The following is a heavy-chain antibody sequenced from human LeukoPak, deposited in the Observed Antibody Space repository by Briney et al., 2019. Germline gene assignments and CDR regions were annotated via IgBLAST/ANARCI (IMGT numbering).Heavy chain of an antibody. CDR3: ARVYNNNYFDH. J-gene: IGHJ4*02. CDR2: ISYDGSNK. CDR1: GFTFSSYG. D-gene: IGHD1-14*01. V-gene: IGHV3-30*03. Sequence: GGSLRLSCAASGFTFSSYGMHWVRQAPGKGLEWVAVISYDGSNKYYADSVKGRFTISRDNSKNTLYLQMSSLRAEDTAVYYCARVYNNNYFDHWGQGTLVTVSS.